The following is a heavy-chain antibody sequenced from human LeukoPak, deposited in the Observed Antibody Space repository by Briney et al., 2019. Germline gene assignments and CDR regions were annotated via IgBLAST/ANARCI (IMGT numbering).Heavy chain of an antibody. Sequence: ASVKVSCKASGYTFTSYAMHWVRQAPGQRLEWMGWINAGNGNTKYSQKFQGRVTITRDTSASTAYMELSSLRSEDTAVYYCARGRLRGIAAAATAWGQGTLVTVSS. D-gene: IGHD6-13*01. CDR3: ARGRLRGIAAAATA. V-gene: IGHV1-3*01. CDR1: GYTFTSYA. J-gene: IGHJ4*02. CDR2: INAGNGNT.